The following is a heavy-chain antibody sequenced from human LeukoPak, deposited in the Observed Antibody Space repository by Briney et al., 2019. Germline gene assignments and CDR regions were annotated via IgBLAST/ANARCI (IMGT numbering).Heavy chain of an antibody. J-gene: IGHJ3*02. Sequence: ASVKASCKTSGYTFNTYYLHWVRQAPGQGLEWMGRINPYSGDTTFTQRFQGRVTITRDTSISTAYMGLLRLRSDDTAVYYCAREMKISRFDAFDIWGQGTMVTVSS. V-gene: IGHV1-2*06. CDR3: AREMKISRFDAFDI. D-gene: IGHD2/OR15-2a*01. CDR1: GYTFNTYY. CDR2: INPYSGDT.